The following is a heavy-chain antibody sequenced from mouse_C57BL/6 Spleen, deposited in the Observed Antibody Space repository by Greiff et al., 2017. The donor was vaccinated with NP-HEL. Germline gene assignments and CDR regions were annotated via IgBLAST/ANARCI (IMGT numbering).Heavy chain of an antibody. CDR1: GYSITSGYY. CDR2: ISYDGSN. D-gene: IGHD1-1*01. J-gene: IGHJ3*01. V-gene: IGHV3-6*01. CDR3: ARERPRSSSFAY. Sequence: DVKLQESGPGLVKPSQSLSLTCSVTGYSITSGYYWNWIRQFPGNKLEWMGYISYDGSNNYNPSLKNRISITRDTSKNQFFLKLNSVTTEDTATYYCARERPRSSSFAYWGQGTLVTVSA.